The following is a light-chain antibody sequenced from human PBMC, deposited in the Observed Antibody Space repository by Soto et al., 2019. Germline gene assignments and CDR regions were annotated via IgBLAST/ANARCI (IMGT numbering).Light chain of an antibody. V-gene: IGLV2-14*03. Sequence: QSALTQPASVSGSPGQSITISCTGTSSDVGSYNFVSWYQHRPGKAPKLMIYDVSNRPSGVSNRFSGSKSGNTASLSISGLQAEDEADYFCSSYTTSSTLVFGTGTKVTVL. CDR1: SSDVGSYNF. CDR3: SSYTTSSTLV. J-gene: IGLJ1*01. CDR2: DVS.